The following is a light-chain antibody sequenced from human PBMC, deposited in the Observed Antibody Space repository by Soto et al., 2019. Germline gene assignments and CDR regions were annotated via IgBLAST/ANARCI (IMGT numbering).Light chain of an antibody. J-gene: IGKJ4*01. CDR2: GAS. CDR1: QSLSRTY. V-gene: IGKV3-20*01. Sequence: ENVLTQSPGTLSLSPGDRATLSCRASQSLSRTYIAWYQQQPGQAPRLLIYGASNRATGIPDRFSGSGSGTDFTLTISILEPEDFAVYYCQQYGGSPPLTFGGGTKVEIK. CDR3: QQYGGSPPLT.